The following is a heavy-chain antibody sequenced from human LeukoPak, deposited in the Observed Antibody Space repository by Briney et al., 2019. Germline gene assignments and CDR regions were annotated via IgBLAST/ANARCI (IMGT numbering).Heavy chain of an antibody. Sequence: PGGSLRLSCAASGFTFSSYAMSWVRQAPGKGLEWVSAISGSGGSTYYADSVKGRFTISRDNSKNTLYLQMNSLRAEDTAVYYCAKDRSYYDSSGPHGMDVWGQGTTVTVSS. CDR1: GFTFSSYA. CDR2: ISGSGGST. D-gene: IGHD3-22*01. CDR3: AKDRSYYDSSGPHGMDV. J-gene: IGHJ6*02. V-gene: IGHV3-23*01.